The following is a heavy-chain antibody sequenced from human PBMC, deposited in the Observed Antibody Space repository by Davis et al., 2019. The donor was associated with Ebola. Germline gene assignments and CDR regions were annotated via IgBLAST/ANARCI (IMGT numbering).Heavy chain of an antibody. V-gene: IGHV4-34*11. J-gene: IGHJ4*02. CDR2: MYYSGST. CDR3: ARAGVYRPYFFDY. Sequence: PSETLSLTCAVYGGSFSGYYWSWIRQPPGKGLEWIGYMYYSGSTNYNPSLKSRVTISVDTSKNQFSLNLSSVTAADTAVYYCARAGVYRPYFFDYWGQGTLVTVSS. CDR1: GGSFSGYY. D-gene: IGHD3-10*01.